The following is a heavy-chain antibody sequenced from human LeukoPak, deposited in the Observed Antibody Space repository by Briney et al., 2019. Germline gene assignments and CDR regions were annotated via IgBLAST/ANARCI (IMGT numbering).Heavy chain of an antibody. CDR2: IYHSGST. D-gene: IGHD3-3*01. CDR1: GGSISSGGYY. V-gene: IGHV4-30-2*01. CDR3: ARDGGSELRFLEWLA. J-gene: IGHJ5*02. Sequence: SETLSLTCTVSGGSISSGGYYWSRIRQPPGKGLEWIGYIYHSGSTYYNPSLKSRVTISVDRSKNQFSLKLSSVTAADTAVYYCARDGGSELRFLEWLAWGQGTLVTVSS.